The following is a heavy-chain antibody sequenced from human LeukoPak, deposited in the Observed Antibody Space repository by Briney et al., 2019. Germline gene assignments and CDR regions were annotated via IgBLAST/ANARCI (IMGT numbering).Heavy chain of an antibody. D-gene: IGHD2-21*02. Sequence: GGSLRLSCAASGFTFSSYWMSWVRQAPGKGLEWVANIKQDGSEKYYVDSVKGRFTISRDNAKNSLYLQMNSLRAEDTAVYYCARIPPGEGGGGDWPRSRGAFDIWGQGTMVTVSS. CDR3: ARIPPGEGGGGDWPRSRGAFDI. V-gene: IGHV3-7*01. J-gene: IGHJ3*02. CDR1: GFTFSSYW. CDR2: IKQDGSEK.